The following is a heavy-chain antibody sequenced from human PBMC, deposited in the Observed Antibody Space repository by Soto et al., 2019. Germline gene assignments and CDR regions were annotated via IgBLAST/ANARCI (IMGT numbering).Heavy chain of an antibody. Sequence: EVQLVESGGGFVQPGGSLRLSCAASGFTVSSNYMSWVRQAPGKGLEWVSVIYSGGSTYYADSVKGRITISRHNSKNTLYLQMNSLRAEDTAVYYFARDSITVTPRGSSWYFDLWGRCTLVTASS. CDR2: IYSGGST. CDR1: GFTVSSNY. V-gene: IGHV3-53*04. CDR3: ARDSITVTPRGSSWYFDL. D-gene: IGHD4-17*01. J-gene: IGHJ2*01.